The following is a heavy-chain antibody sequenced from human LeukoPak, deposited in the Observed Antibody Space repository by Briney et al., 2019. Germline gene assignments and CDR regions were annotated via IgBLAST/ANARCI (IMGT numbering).Heavy chain of an antibody. D-gene: IGHD3/OR15-3a*01. CDR3: ARRRHNFDFYDV. V-gene: IGHV4-39*01. Sequence: PSETLSLTCTVSGDSIISNIYWWDWVRLPPGKGLEWIGATFYTARTFYSPSLKSRVTISVDTSKNQFSLDLSSATAADTAVYYCARRRHNFDFYDVWGQGTRVTVSS. CDR1: GDSIISNIYW. CDR2: TFYTART. J-gene: IGHJ3*01.